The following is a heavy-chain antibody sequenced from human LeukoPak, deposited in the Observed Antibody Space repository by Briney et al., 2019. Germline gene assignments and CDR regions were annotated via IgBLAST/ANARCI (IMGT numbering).Heavy chain of an antibody. V-gene: IGHV4-30-2*01. CDR3: ARSAMITWFDP. CDR2: IYHSGST. Sequence: SQTLSLTCAVSGGSISSGGYSWSWIRQPPGKGLEWIGYIYHSGSTYYNPSLKSRVTISVDRSKNQFSLKLCSVTAADTAVYYCARSAMITWFDPWGQGTLVTVSS. CDR1: GGSISSGGYS. J-gene: IGHJ5*02. D-gene: IGHD3-22*01.